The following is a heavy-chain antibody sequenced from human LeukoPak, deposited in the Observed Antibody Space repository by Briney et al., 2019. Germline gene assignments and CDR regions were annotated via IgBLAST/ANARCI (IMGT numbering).Heavy chain of an antibody. CDR3: ARDMGWVLRWLDP. CDR1: GFTFSSSW. J-gene: IGHJ5*02. CDR2: IKQDGSEK. V-gene: IGHV3-7*01. Sequence: GGSLRLSCAASGFTFSSSWMTWVRQAPGKGLEWVANIKQDGSEKYYVDSVKGRFTISRDNAENSLYLQMNSLRAEDTAVYYCARDMGWVLRWLDPWGQGTLVTVSS. D-gene: IGHD6-19*01.